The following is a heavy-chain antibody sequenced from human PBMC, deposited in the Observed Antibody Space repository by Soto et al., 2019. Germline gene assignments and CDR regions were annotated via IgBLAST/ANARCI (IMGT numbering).Heavy chain of an antibody. D-gene: IGHD4-17*01. CDR3: ASSARGLEYFQH. CDR1: GFTFSSYA. V-gene: IGHV3-30-3*01. CDR2: ISYDGINE. Sequence: QVQVVESGGGVVQPGRSLRLSCAASGFTFSSYAMHWVRQAPGKGLEWVAVISYDGINEYYVDSVKGRFTISRDNSKNALYLPMNSLRPEDTAVYYCASSARGLEYFQHWGQGTLVTVSS. J-gene: IGHJ1*01.